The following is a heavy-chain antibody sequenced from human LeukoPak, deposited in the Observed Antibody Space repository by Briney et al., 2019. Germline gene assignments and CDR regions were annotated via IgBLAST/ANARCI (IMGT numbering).Heavy chain of an antibody. J-gene: IGHJ4*02. CDR1: GYTFTSYG. D-gene: IGHD3-10*01. CDR3: ARGEIVPLLWSTFDY. V-gene: IGHV1-18*01. Sequence: ASVKVSCKASGYTFTSYGLSWVRQAPGQGLEWMGWISGYNGNTNYAQKFQGRVTMTTDTSTNTAYMELRSLRSDDTAVYYCARGEIVPLLWSTFDYWGQGTLVTVSS. CDR2: ISGYNGNT.